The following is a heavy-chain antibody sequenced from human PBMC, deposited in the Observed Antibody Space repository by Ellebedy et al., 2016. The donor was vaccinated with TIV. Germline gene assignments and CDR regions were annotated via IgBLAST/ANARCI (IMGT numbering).Heavy chain of an antibody. CDR3: ARFVGSDSSGYFDY. V-gene: IGHV3-33*08. J-gene: IGHJ4*02. D-gene: IGHD3-22*01. CDR1: GFTFSSYG. CDR2: IWYDGSKE. Sequence: GESLKISCAASGFTFSSYGMHWVRQAPGKGLEWVAVIWYDGSKEFYADSVKGRFTSSRDNSKHTLYLQMNSLRAEDTAVYHCARFVGSDSSGYFDYWGQGILVTVSS.